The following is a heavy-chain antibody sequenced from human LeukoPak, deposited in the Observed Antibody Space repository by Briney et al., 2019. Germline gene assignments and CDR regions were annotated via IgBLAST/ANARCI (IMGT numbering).Heavy chain of an antibody. CDR2: IYHSGSP. CDR3: ARGLRGIMVRGAITDLNWFDP. D-gene: IGHD3-10*01. Sequence: SETLSVTCTVSRGSISSGDYYWTWIRQPPGKGLEWFGYIYHSGSPHHNASLKSRLTISLDTSRNQFSLRLTSVTAADTAVYFCARGLRGIMVRGAITDLNWFDPWGQGTLVAVSS. J-gene: IGHJ5*02. CDR1: RGSISSGDYY. V-gene: IGHV4-30-4*01.